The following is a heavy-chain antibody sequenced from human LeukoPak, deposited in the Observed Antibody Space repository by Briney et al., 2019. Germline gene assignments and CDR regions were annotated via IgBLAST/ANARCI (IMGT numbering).Heavy chain of an antibody. J-gene: IGHJ4*02. V-gene: IGHV3-7*01. CDR1: GFTFSSYW. CDR2: MNQDGSER. Sequence: GGSLRLSCAASGFTFSSYWMSWVRQAPGKGLEWVANMNQDGSERYYVDSVKGRFTISRDNAKNSLYLQMNNLRAEDTAVYYCARGGELLRPADYWGQGTLVTVSS. D-gene: IGHD1-26*01. CDR3: ARGGELLRPADY.